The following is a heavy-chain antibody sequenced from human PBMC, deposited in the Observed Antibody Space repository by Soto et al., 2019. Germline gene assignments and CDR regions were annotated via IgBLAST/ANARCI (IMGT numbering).Heavy chain of an antibody. J-gene: IGHJ4*02. D-gene: IGHD7-27*01. CDR3: ARDPKTSGGKNWAFNYLDS. V-gene: IGHV3-30-3*01. Sequence: QVQLVESGGGLVQPGRSLRLSGAASGVSVSISPMHWVRQAPGTGPEWVSLISYDGTNKFYADSVKGRFTISRDNSTSTLYLQVDSLRPDDAAVYYCARDPKTSGGKNWAFNYLDSWRQGTLVTVSS. CDR2: ISYDGTNK. CDR1: GVSVSISP.